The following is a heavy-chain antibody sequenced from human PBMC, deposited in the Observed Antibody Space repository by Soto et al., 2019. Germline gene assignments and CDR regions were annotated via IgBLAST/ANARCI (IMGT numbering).Heavy chain of an antibody. CDR3: ARQDRLTGTTN. J-gene: IGHJ4*02. D-gene: IGHD3-9*01. Sequence: GESLKISCKGSGYTFTTYWITWVRQMPGKGLEWMGRIDPSDSYTNYSPSFQGHVTISTDKSIATACLQWSSLKASDTAMYYCARQDRLTGTTNWGQGTLVTVSS. CDR2: IDPSDSYT. CDR1: GYTFTTYW. V-gene: IGHV5-10-1*01.